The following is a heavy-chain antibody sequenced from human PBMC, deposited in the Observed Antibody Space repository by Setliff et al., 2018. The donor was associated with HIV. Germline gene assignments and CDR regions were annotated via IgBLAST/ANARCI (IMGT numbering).Heavy chain of an antibody. CDR3: ARGRYSYGPGWFDS. CDR1: GFSIRSGYY. D-gene: IGHD5-18*01. Sequence: PSETLSLTCAVSGFSIRSGYYWGWIRQSPGKGLEWIGSMHHSGDTYYTPSLRSRVIISVDTSKNQFSLNLSSLTAADTAVFYCARGRYSYGPGWFDSWAQGAVVTVSS. V-gene: IGHV4-38-2*01. J-gene: IGHJ5*01. CDR2: MHHSGDT.